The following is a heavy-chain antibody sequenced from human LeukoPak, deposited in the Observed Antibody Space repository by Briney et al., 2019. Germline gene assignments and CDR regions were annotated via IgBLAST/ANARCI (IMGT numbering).Heavy chain of an antibody. D-gene: IGHD3-22*01. V-gene: IGHV1-69*01. Sequence: SVKVSCKASGGTFRTYAISWVRQAPGQGLEWMGGIIPIFGTANYAQKFQGRVTITADESTSAAYMELSSLRSEDTAVYYCARDSSYYYDSSGNFDYWGQGTLVTVSS. CDR2: IIPIFGTA. CDR3: ARDSSYYYDSSGNFDY. CDR1: GGTFRTYA. J-gene: IGHJ4*02.